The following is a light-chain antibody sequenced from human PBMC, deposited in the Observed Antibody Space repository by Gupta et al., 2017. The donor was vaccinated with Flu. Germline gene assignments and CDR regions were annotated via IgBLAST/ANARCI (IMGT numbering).Light chain of an antibody. V-gene: IGKV3-15*01. J-gene: IGKJ1*01. CDR2: GAS. CDR3: QQYHNWPRT. CDR1: ESVSNN. Sequence: ASESVSNNLAWVQQKHGQAPRLLSFGASFRGTGVPDRFSGSGSGTEFTLTISGLQSEAFAVYYCQQYHNWPRTFGQGTRVDI.